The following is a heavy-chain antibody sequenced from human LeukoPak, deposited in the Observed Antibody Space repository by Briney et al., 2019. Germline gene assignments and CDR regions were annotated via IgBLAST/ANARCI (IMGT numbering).Heavy chain of an antibody. J-gene: IGHJ6*02. CDR2: ISYDGSNK. CDR3: ASNVGMDV. CDR1: GFTFSSYG. Sequence: GGSLRLSCAASGFTFSSYGMHWVRQAPGKGLEWVAVISYDGSNKYYADSVKGRFTISRDNSKNTLYLQMNGLRAEDTAVYYCASNVGMDVWGQGTTVTVSS. V-gene: IGHV3-30*03.